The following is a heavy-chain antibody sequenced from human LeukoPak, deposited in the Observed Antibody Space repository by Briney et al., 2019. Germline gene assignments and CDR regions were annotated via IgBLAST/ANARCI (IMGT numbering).Heavy chain of an antibody. J-gene: IGHJ4*02. CDR2: INHSGST. CDR1: GGSFSGYY. D-gene: IGHD3-16*02. CDR3: ARGVRIDY. V-gene: IGHV4-34*01. Sequence: PSETLSLTCAVYGGSFSGYYWSWIRQPPVKGLEWIGEINHSGSTNYNPSLKSRVTISVDTSKNQFSLKLSSVTAADTAVYYCARGVRIDYWGQGTLVTVSS.